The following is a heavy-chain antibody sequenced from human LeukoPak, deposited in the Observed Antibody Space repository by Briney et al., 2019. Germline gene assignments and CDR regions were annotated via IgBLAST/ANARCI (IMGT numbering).Heavy chain of an antibody. CDR3: ARYYDSSGYMWFDP. D-gene: IGHD3-22*01. J-gene: IGHJ5*02. Sequence: GGSLRLSCAASGFTFSSYGMHWVRQAPGKGLEWVAVIWYDGSNKYYADSVKGRFTISRDNSKNTLYLQMNSLRAEDTAGYYCARYYDSSGYMWFDPWGQGTLVTVSS. V-gene: IGHV3-33*01. CDR2: IWYDGSNK. CDR1: GFTFSSYG.